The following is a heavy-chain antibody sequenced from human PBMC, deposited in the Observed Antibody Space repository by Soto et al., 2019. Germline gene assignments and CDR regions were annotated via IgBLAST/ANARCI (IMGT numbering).Heavy chain of an antibody. Sequence: ASVKVSCKASGYTFTSYYMRWVRQAPGQGLEWMGVINPSGDGTSYAQKFQGRVTMARDTSTSTVYMELSSLRSEDTAVYYCSRGSYSSGWFDYWGQGTLVTVSS. D-gene: IGHD6-19*01. CDR2: INPSGDGT. CDR1: GYTFTSYY. J-gene: IGHJ4*02. CDR3: SRGSYSSGWFDY. V-gene: IGHV1-46*03.